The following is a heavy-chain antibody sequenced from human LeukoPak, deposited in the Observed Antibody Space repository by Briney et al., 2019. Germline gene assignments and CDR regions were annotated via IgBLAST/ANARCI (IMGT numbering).Heavy chain of an antibody. CDR3: ARDFGGHRSSGWYLWFDP. Sequence: SVKVSCKASGGTFSSYAISWVRQAPGQGLEWMGRIIPIFGMANYAQKFQGRVTITADKSTSTAYMELSSQRSEDTAVYYCARDFGGHRSSGWYLWFDPWGQGTLVTVSS. CDR1: GGTFSSYA. J-gene: IGHJ5*02. D-gene: IGHD6-19*01. CDR2: IIPIFGMA. V-gene: IGHV1-69*04.